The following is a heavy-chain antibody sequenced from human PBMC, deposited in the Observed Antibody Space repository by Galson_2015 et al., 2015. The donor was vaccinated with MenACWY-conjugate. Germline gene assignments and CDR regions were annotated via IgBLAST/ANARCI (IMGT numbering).Heavy chain of an antibody. Sequence: SLRLSCAASGFTFSNAWMSWVRQAPGKGLEWVGRIKSKTDGGTTDYAAPVKGRFTISRDDSKNTLYLQMNSLKTEDTAVYYCTTDPYYYDRGAFDIWGQGTMVTVSS. CDR1: GFTFSNAW. V-gene: IGHV3-15*01. J-gene: IGHJ3*02. D-gene: IGHD3-22*01. CDR2: IKSKTDGGTT. CDR3: TTDPYYYDRGAFDI.